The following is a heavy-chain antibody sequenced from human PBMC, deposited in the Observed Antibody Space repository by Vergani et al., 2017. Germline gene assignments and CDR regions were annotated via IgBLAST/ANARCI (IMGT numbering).Heavy chain of an antibody. V-gene: IGHV1-69*01. CDR1: GYTFTSYY. CDR2: ITPFFPTG. D-gene: IGHD7-27*01. CDR3: ASPRTAENLPKPLYYFYGLDV. J-gene: IGHJ6*02. Sequence: QVQLVQSGAEVKKPGASVKVSCKASGYTFTSYYMHWVRQAPGQGLEWMGGITPFFPTGHYAQKFQGRVTITADESATTVYMELSSLRSEDTAVYYCASPRTAENLPKPLYYFYGLDVWGQGTTVTVSS.